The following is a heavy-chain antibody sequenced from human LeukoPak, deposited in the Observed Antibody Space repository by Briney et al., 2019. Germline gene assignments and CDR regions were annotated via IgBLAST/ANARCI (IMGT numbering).Heavy chain of an antibody. CDR1: GFRFGDHY. J-gene: IGHJ4*02. V-gene: IGHV3-11*01. D-gene: IGHD4-17*01. Sequence: GGSLRLSCAASGFRFGDHYMSWIRQAPGKGLEWLSFISHSDSSVYYADSVRGRFTISRDDAKNLLFLQTNSLRAEDTAVYYCAREGPVTTDYWGQGTLVTVSS. CDR3: AREGPVTTDY. CDR2: ISHSDSSV.